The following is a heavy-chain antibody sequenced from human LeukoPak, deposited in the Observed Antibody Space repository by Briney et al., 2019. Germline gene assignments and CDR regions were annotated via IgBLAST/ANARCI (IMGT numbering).Heavy chain of an antibody. J-gene: IGHJ5*02. CDR2: ISAYNGNT. CDR1: GYTFTSYG. Sequence: ASVKVSCKASGYTFTSYGISWVRQAPGQGLEWMGWISAYNGNTNYAQKLQGRVTMTTDTSTSTAYMELKGLRSDDTAVYYCARTLYDFWSGYYSNWFDPWGQGTLVTVSS. D-gene: IGHD3-3*01. V-gene: IGHV1-18*01. CDR3: ARTLYDFWSGYYSNWFDP.